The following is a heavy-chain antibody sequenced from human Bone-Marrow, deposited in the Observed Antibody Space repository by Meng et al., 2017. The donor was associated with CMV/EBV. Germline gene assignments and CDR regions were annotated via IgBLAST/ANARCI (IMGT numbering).Heavy chain of an antibody. CDR1: GFTFSSYE. Sequence: GESLKISCAAPGFTFSSYEMNWVRQAPGKGLEWVSYISSSGSTIYYADSVKGRFTISRDNAKNSLYLQVSSLRVEDTAVYYCARSYGLDVWGQGTTVTVSS. V-gene: IGHV3-48*03. CDR2: ISSSGSTI. J-gene: IGHJ6*02. CDR3: ARSYGLDV. D-gene: IGHD3-10*01.